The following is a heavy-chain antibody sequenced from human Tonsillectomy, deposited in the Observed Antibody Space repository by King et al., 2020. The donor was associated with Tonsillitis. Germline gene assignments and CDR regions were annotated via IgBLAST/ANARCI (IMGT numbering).Heavy chain of an antibody. CDR1: GFTFSKYA. J-gene: IGHJ4*03. V-gene: IGHV3-30*04. CDR3: ARDLMSGDWNDPLGYFDY. CDR2: ISYDGSEK. Sequence: HVQLVESGGGVVQPGRSLRLSCAASGFTFSKYAMHWVRQAPGKGLEWGAIISYDGSEKYYADSVKGRFTISRDNSKNKMYVQMNSLRAEDTAVYYCARDLMSGDWNDPLGYFDYWGQGTLVTVSS. D-gene: IGHD1-1*01.